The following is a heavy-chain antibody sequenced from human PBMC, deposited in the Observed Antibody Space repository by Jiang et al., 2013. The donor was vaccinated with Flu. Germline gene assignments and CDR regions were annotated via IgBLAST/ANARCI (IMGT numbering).Heavy chain of an antibody. Sequence: GAEVKKPGASVKVSCKTSGYTFTAYSIHWVRQAPGQGLEWMGLINTDSGNTQYSQRFQGRVTFSRDTSASTTYMDLSRLKSEDTAVYYCARSPVAGAGDYWGQGTLVTVSS. V-gene: IGHV1-3*04. CDR1: GYTFTAYS. CDR3: ARSPVAGAGDY. J-gene: IGHJ4*02. CDR2: INTDSGNT. D-gene: IGHD6-19*01.